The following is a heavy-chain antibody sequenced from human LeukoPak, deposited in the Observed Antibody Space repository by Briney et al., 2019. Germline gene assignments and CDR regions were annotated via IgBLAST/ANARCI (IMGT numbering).Heavy chain of an antibody. CDR3: ARGRATPTPYYYYYYMDV. CDR2: IYTSGST. CDR1: GGSISSYY. J-gene: IGHJ6*03. Sequence: SETLSLTCTVSGGSISSYYWSWIRQPAGKGLEWIGRIYTSGSTNYNPSLKSRVTMSVDTSKNQFSLKLSSVTAADTAVYYCARGRATPTPYYYYYYMDVWGKGTTVTVSS. V-gene: IGHV4-4*07. D-gene: IGHD3-10*01.